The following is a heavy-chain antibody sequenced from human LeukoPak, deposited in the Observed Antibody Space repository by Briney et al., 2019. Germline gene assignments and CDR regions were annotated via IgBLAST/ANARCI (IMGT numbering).Heavy chain of an antibody. Sequence: GGSLRLSCAASGFTFSSYWMHWVRQAPGKGLEWVSSISSSSSYIYYADSVKGRFTISRDNAKNSLYLQMNSLRAEDTAVYYCARDGPGDGSSGYYYNAFDIWGQGQWSPSLQ. CDR1: GFTFSSYW. V-gene: IGHV3-21*01. CDR2: ISSSSSYI. D-gene: IGHD3-22*01. CDR3: ARDGPGDGSSGYYYNAFDI. J-gene: IGHJ3*02.